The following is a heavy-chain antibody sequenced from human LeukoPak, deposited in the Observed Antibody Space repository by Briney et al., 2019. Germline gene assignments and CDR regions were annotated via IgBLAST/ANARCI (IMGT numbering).Heavy chain of an antibody. D-gene: IGHD2-15*01. CDR1: GFTFGDYA. V-gene: IGHV3-49*04. CDR3: TRRGGMAPVDY. CDR2: IRSKAYGGTT. Sequence: GRSLRLSCTASGFTFGDYAMSWVRQAPGKGLEWVCFIRSKAYGGTTEYAASVKGRFTISRDDSKSIAYLQMNSLKTEDTAVYYCTRRGGMAPVDYWGQGTLVTVSS. J-gene: IGHJ4*02.